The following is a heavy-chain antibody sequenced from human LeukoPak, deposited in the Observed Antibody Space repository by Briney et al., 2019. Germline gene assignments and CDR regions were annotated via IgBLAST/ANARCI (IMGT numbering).Heavy chain of an antibody. D-gene: IGHD2-15*01. V-gene: IGHV4-39*02. CDR2: VYYTGST. CDR3: ARTVVAATPSLDY. J-gene: IGHJ4*02. CDR1: GGSISSSSYY. Sequence: SETLSLTCTVSGGSISSSSYYWTWIRKPPGKGLEWIGSVYYTGSTYYNPSLKSRVTISVDTSNKYFFLKLSSVTAADTAVYYCARTVVAATPSLDYWGRGTLVTVSS.